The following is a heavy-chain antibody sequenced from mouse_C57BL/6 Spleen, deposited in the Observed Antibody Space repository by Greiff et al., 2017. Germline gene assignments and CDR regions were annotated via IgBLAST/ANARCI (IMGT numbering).Heavy chain of an antibody. Sequence: QVQLQQPGAELVKPGASVKMSCKASGYTFTSYWITWVKQRPGQGLEWIGDIYPGSGSTNYNEKFKSKATLTVDTSSSTAYMQLSSLTSEDSAVYYCVGGYYDYDYYAMDYWGQGTSVTVSS. V-gene: IGHV1-55*01. CDR1: GYTFTSYW. D-gene: IGHD2-4*01. CDR2: IYPGSGST. CDR3: VGGYYDYDYYAMDY. J-gene: IGHJ4*01.